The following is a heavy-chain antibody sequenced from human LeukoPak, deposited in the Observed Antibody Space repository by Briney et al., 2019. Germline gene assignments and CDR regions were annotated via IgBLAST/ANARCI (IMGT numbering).Heavy chain of an antibody. J-gene: IGHJ4*02. V-gene: IGHV1-2*06. CDR3: ARIGYVWGSTDY. D-gene: IGHD3-16*01. CDR1: GYTFTSYG. Sequence: ASVKVSCKASGYTFTSYGISWVRQAPGQGLEWMGRINPNSGGTNYAQKFQGRVTMTRDTSISTAYMELSRLRSDDTAVYYCARIGYVWGSTDYWGQGTLVTVSS. CDR2: INPNSGGT.